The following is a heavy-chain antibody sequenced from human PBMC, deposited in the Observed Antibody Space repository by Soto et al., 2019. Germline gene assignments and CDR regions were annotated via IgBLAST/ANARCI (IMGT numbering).Heavy chain of an antibody. V-gene: IGHV1-2*02. J-gene: IGHJ5*02. Sequence: QVQLVRSGAEVKKPGASVKVSCKASGYTFTGYYMPWVRQAPGQGLEWMGWINPHSGGTNYAQKVQGRVTMTRDTSISTAYMELSRLRSDDTAVYYCARVRKKGGSWFDPWGQGTLVTVSS. CDR1: GYTFTGYY. CDR2: INPHSGGT. CDR3: ARVRKKGGSWFDP. D-gene: IGHD1-26*01.